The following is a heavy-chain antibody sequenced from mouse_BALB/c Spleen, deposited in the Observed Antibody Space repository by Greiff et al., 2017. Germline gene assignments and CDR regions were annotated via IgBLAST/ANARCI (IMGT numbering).Heavy chain of an antibody. CDR2: IYPGSGST. D-gene: IGHD1-1*01. Sequence: VQLQQPGAELVKPGTSVKLSCKASGYNFTSYWINWVKLRPGQGLEWIGDIYPGSGSTNYNEKFKSKATLTVDTSSSTAYMQLSSLASEDSALYYCARGYYGEVDYWGQGTTLTVAS. V-gene: IGHV1-55*01. CDR1: GYNFTSYW. J-gene: IGHJ2*01. CDR3: ARGYYGEVDY.